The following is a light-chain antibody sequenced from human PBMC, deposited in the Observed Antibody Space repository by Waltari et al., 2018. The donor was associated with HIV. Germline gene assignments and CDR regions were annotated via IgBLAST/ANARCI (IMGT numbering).Light chain of an antibody. CDR1: QNVNSS. Sequence: IVMTQSPATLSVSPGGRAPRSCRASQNVNSSLAWYQQKPGQAPRLLISGASPRATGIPARFTGSGSGTEFTLIISSLQSEDFAVYYCQQYDDWRGTFGQGTTLEIK. CDR3: QQYDDWRGT. CDR2: GAS. J-gene: IGKJ2*02. V-gene: IGKV3-15*01.